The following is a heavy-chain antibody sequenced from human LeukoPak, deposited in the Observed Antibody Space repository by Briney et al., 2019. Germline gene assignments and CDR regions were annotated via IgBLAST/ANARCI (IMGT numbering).Heavy chain of an antibody. CDR3: AKSGGGTTKNKYYFDY. D-gene: IGHD3-10*01. CDR1: GFTFSTYW. CDR2: IKPDGSKK. V-gene: IGHV3-7*03. Sequence: GGSLRLSCAASGFTFSTYWMSWVRQAPGKGLEWVANIKPDGSKKNYVDSVTGRFTISRDNAKNSLYLQMNSLRAEDTAVFYCAKSGGGTTKNKYYFDYWGQGTLVTVSS. J-gene: IGHJ4*02.